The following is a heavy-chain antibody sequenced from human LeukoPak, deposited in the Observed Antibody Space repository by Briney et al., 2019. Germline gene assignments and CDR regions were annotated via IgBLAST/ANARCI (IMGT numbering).Heavy chain of an antibody. CDR3: ARAHLMEQQLLDY. V-gene: IGHV3-30-3*01. CDR1: GFSFSNAW. D-gene: IGHD6-13*01. Sequence: PGGSLRLSCEASGFSFSNAWMSWVRQAPGKGLEWVAVISYDGSNKYYADSVKGRFTISRDNSKNTLYLQMNSLRAEDTAVYYCARAHLMEQQLLDYWGQGTLVTVSS. CDR2: ISYDGSNK. J-gene: IGHJ4*02.